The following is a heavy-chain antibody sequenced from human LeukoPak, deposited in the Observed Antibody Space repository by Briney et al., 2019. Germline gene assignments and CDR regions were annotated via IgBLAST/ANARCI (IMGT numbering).Heavy chain of an antibody. J-gene: IGHJ6*03. CDR2: INPNSGGT. CDR3: AIQLAAAGPPALRYYYYMDV. Sequence: ASVKVSCKASGYTFTGYYMHWVRQAPGQGLEWMGWINPNSGGTNYAQKFQGRVTMTRDTSISTAYMELSRLRSDDTAVYYCAIQLAAAGPPALRYYYYMDVWGKGTTVTVSS. V-gene: IGHV1-2*02. D-gene: IGHD6-13*01. CDR1: GYTFTGYY.